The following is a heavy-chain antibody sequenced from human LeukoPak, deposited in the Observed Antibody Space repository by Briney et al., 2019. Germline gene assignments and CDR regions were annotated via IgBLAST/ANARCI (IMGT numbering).Heavy chain of an antibody. V-gene: IGHV4-30-4*07. Sequence: PSQTLSLTCAVSGGSISSGGYSWSWIRQPPGKGLEWIGYIYYSGSTYYNPSLKSRVTISVDTSKNQFSLKLSSVTAADTAVYYCAREWGPGAFDIWGQGTMVTVSS. CDR1: GGSISSGGYS. J-gene: IGHJ3*02. CDR3: AREWGPGAFDI. CDR2: IYYSGST. D-gene: IGHD1-26*01.